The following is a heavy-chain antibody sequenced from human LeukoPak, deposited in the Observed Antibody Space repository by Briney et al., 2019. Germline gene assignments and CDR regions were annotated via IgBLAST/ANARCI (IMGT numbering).Heavy chain of an antibody. D-gene: IGHD2-21*02. V-gene: IGHV3-7*01. CDR1: GFSFTEYW. J-gene: IGHJ4*02. CDR3: ARLVVTGTGRYDY. CDR2: IKSTESEK. Sequence: PGGALRLSCAGSGFSFTEYWMSWVRRAPGKGLEWVANIKSTESEKYYVYSVMVGFSFSRDNAKNSQYLQMNSLRVEDTAVYYCARLVVTGTGRYDYWGQGTLVTVSS.